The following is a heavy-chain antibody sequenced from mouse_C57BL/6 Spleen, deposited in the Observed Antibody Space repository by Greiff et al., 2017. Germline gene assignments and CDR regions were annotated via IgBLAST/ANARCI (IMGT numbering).Heavy chain of an antibody. D-gene: IGHD2-13*01. CDR3: ARGDLTYFDY. V-gene: IGHV1-50*01. CDR1: GYTFTSYW. J-gene: IGHJ2*01. CDR2: IDPSDSYT. Sequence: QVQLKESGAELVKPGASVKLSCKASGYTFTSYWMQWVKQRPGQGLEWIGEIDPSDSYTNYNQKFKGKATLTVDTSSSTAYMQLSSLTSEDSAVYYCARGDLTYFDYWGQGTTLTVSS.